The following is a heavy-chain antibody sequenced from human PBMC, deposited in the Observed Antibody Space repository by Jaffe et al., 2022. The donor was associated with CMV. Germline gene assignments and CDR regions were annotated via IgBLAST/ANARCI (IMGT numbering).Heavy chain of an antibody. J-gene: IGHJ6*02. CDR3: ARGEVYYDSSGYYSPYYYYGMDV. Sequence: EVQLLESGGGLVQPGGSLRLSCAASGFTFSSYAMSWVRQAPGKGLEWVSAISGSGGSTYYADSVKGRFTISRDNSKNTLYLQMNSLRAEDTAVYYCARGEVYYDSSGYYSPYYYYGMDVWGQGTTVTVSS. CDR2: ISGSGGST. V-gene: IGHV3-23*01. D-gene: IGHD3-22*01. CDR1: GFTFSSYA.